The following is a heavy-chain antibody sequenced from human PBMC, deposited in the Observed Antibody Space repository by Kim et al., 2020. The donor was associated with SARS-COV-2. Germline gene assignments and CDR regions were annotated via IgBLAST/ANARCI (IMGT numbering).Heavy chain of an antibody. D-gene: IGHD3-16*01. CDR2: SKNKHSDYAS. J-gene: IGHJ1*01. CDR1: GFTFSDHY. Sequence: GGSLRLSCAASGFTFSDHYMDWVRQAPGKGLEWVGRSKNKHSDYASEYSASVRGRITVSRAESENSLHLQMHSAETEDMAKYYSVTGIWGSGHWGQG. CDR3: VTGIWGSGH. V-gene: IGHV3-72*01.